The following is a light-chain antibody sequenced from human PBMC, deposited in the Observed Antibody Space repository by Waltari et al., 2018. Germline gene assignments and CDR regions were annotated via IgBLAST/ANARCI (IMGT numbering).Light chain of an antibody. CDR2: QNN. CDR3: QTWDLIAVT. Sequence: SYEVTQPPSLSVSPGQTASLTCSGEHLGHKYTSWYKQRPGQSPLLVMHQNNVRPSGIPERFSGSSSGNTATLTISGTLSMDEAVYYCQTWDLIAVTFGGGTQLTVL. CDR1: HLGHKY. V-gene: IGLV3-1*01. J-gene: IGLJ2*01.